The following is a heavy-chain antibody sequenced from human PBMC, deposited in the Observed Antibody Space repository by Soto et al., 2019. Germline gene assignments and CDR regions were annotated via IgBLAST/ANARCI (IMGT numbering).Heavy chain of an antibody. J-gene: IGHJ4*02. CDR2: IYSGGST. Sequence: EVQLVESGGGLVQPGGSLRLSCAASGSTVSSNYMSWVRQPPGKGLEWVSVIYSGGSTYYADSVKGRFTISRDNSKNTLYLQIDSLRAEDTAVYYCANQRGGYDRDFDYWGQGTLVTVSS. V-gene: IGHV3-66*01. CDR1: GSTVSSNY. D-gene: IGHD5-12*01. CDR3: ANQRGGYDRDFDY.